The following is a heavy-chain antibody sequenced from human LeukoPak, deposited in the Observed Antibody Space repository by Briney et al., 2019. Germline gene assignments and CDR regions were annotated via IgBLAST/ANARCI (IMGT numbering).Heavy chain of an antibody. Sequence: GGSLRLSCAASGFTFSSYSMNWVRQAPGKGLEWVSSISSSSSYIYYADSVKGRFTISRDNAKNSLYLQMNSLKIEDTALYYCAKDLGATIIIESAADLLEDIYYYYGMDVWGLGTTVTVSS. CDR1: GFTFSSYS. CDR3: AKDLGATIIIESAADLLEDIYYYYGMDV. D-gene: IGHD2-2*01. J-gene: IGHJ6*02. CDR2: ISSSSSYI. V-gene: IGHV3-21*04.